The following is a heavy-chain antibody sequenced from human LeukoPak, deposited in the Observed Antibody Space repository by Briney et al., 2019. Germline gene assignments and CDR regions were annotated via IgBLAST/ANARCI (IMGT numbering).Heavy chain of an antibody. CDR1: GGSISSSSHF. CDR2: IFYSGST. Sequence: SETLSLTCAVSGGSISSSSHFWGWIRQPPGKGLEWIGSIFYSGSTYYNPSLKSRVTISVDTSKDQFSLKLTSVTATDTAVYYCASRARRYYFDYWGQGTLVTVSS. J-gene: IGHJ4*02. CDR3: ASRARRYYFDY. V-gene: IGHV4-39*01.